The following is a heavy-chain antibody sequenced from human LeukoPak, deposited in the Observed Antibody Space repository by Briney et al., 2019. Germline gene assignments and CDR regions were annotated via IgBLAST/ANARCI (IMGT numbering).Heavy chain of an antibody. J-gene: IGHJ4*02. CDR3: ARDRGKRGIDY. CDR1: GGSISSYY. Sequence: SETLSLTCTVSGGSISSYYWSWIRQPAGKGLEWIGYICYSGSTNYNPSLKSRVTISVDTSKNQFSLKLSSVTAADTAVYYCARDRGKRGIDYWGQGTLVTVSS. V-gene: IGHV4-59*01. CDR2: ICYSGST. D-gene: IGHD1-26*01.